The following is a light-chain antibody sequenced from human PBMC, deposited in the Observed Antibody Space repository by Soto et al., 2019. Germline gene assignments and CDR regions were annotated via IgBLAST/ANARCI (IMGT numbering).Light chain of an antibody. Sequence: DIQMTQSPSSLSASVGDRISITCRASQSIDVYLNWYLQKPGRAPQLLIYAASKLQGGVPSRFSGSGSGTDFTLTIISLQPDDSGTYFCQQSYMTPRTFGQGTKVDI. CDR3: QQSYMTPRT. CDR1: QSIDVY. V-gene: IGKV1-39*01. CDR2: AAS. J-gene: IGKJ1*01.